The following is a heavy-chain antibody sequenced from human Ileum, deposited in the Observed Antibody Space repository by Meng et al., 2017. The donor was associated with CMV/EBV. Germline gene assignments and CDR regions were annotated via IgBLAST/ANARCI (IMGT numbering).Heavy chain of an antibody. J-gene: IGHJ4*02. CDR2: VSDYKGHT. V-gene: IGHV1-18*01. Sequence: VTLVESEAEVNTPGAAVNASCRTSGFTFTNFGIPWVRQAPGRGLEWMGWVSDYKGHTNYAQKLQGRVTMTTDTSTSSAYMELRDLRSDDTAVYYCARATVSMVRGVAAVDFWGQGTLVTVSS. CDR1: GFTFTNFG. D-gene: IGHD3-10*01. CDR3: ARATVSMVRGVAAVDF.